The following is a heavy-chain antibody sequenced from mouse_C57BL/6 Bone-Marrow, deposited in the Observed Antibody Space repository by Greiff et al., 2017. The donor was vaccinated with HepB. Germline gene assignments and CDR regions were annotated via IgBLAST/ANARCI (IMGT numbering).Heavy chain of an antibody. D-gene: IGHD1-1*01. V-gene: IGHV2-2*01. CDR2: IWSGGST. J-gene: IGHJ2*01. CDR3: ARKEMGYYGSSSYYFDY. CDR1: GFSLTSYG. Sequence: VQLQQSGPGLVQPSQSLSITCTVSGFSLTSYGVHWVRQSPGKGLEWLGVIWSGGSTDYNAAFISRLSISKDNSKSQVFFKMNSLQADDTAIYYCARKEMGYYGSSSYYFDYWGQGTTLTVSS.